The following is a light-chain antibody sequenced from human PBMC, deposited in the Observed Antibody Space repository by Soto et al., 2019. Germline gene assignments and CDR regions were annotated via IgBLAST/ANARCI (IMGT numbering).Light chain of an antibody. Sequence: QSALTQPASVSGSAGQSITISCTGTSSDVGNYNLVSWYLHHPGKAPKLLIYEDTKRPSGVSNRFSGSRSGNTASLTVSGLQAEDETDYYSCSYAGSSTYVFGTGTKVTVL. CDR2: EDT. J-gene: IGLJ1*01. V-gene: IGLV2-23*01. CDR1: SSDVGNYNL. CDR3: CSYAGSSTYV.